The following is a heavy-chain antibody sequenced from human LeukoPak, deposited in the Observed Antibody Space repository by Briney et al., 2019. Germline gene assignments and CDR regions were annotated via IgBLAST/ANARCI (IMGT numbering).Heavy chain of an antibody. D-gene: IGHD2-2*01. CDR2: INHSGNT. J-gene: IGHJ4*02. CDR3: ARHEFGSSTSCYDY. Sequence: SETLSLTCAVYGGSLSGYWWAWIRQPPGKGLEWIGEINHSGNTNFNPSLKSRVTISVDTSKNQFSLKLSSVTAADTAVYYCARHEFGSSTSCYDYWGQGTLVTVSS. V-gene: IGHV4-34*01. CDR1: GGSLSGYW.